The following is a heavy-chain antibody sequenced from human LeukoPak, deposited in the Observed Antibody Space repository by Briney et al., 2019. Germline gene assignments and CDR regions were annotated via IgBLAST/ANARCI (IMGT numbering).Heavy chain of an antibody. J-gene: IGHJ4*02. CDR1: GFTFSSYA. CDR2: ISYDGSNK. V-gene: IGHV3-30*18. CDR3: AKDLGFSSGWLGDDY. Sequence: GGSLRLSCAASGFTFSSYAVSWVRQAPGKGLEWVAVISYDGSNKYYADSVKGRFTISRDNSKNTLYLQMNSLRAGDTAVYYCAKDLGFSSGWLGDDYWGQGTLVTVSS. D-gene: IGHD6-19*01.